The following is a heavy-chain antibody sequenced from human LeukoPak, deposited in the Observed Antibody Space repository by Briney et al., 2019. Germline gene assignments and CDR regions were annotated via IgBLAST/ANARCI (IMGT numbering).Heavy chain of an antibody. V-gene: IGHV4-4*09. CDR2: IYTSGST. CDR3: ARGRKSHARILSKHSGAFDI. D-gene: IGHD2-15*01. Sequence: SETLSLTCTVSGGSISSYYWSWIRQPPGKGLEWIGYIYTSGSTNYNPSLKSRVTISVDTSKNQFSLKLSSVTAADTAVYYCARGRKSHARILSKHSGAFDIWGQGTMVTVCS. CDR1: GGSISSYY. J-gene: IGHJ3*02.